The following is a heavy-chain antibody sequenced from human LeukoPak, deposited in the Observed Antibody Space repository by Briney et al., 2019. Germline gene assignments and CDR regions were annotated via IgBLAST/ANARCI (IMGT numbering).Heavy chain of an antibody. Sequence: GGSLRLSCAASGFTFSDYAMSWVRQAPGKGLEWVSAISGRGDSTYYADSVKGRFTISRDNSKNTLYLQMNSLRAEDTAVYYCAKAGGYSGYDGLNYWGQGTLVTVSS. D-gene: IGHD5-12*01. J-gene: IGHJ4*02. V-gene: IGHV3-23*01. CDR3: AKAGGYSGYDGLNY. CDR2: ISGRGDST. CDR1: GFTFSDYA.